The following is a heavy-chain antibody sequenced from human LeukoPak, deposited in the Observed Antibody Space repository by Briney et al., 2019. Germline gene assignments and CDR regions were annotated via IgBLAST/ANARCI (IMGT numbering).Heavy chain of an antibody. CDR1: GFTFDDYG. CDR3: ARGHKRYCSSTSCYLSDY. CDR2: INWNGGST. J-gene: IGHJ4*02. V-gene: IGHV3-20*01. D-gene: IGHD2-2*01. Sequence: GGSLRLSCAASGFTFDDYGMSWVRQAPGKGLEWVSGINWNGGSTGYADSVKGRFTISRDNAKNSLYLQMNSLRAEDTALYHCARGHKRYCSSTSCYLSDYWGQGTLVTVSS.